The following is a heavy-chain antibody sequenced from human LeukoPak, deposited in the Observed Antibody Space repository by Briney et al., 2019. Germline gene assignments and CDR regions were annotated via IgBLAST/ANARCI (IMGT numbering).Heavy chain of an antibody. CDR2: INPNSGGT. Sequence: ASVTVSCKASGYTFTGYYMHWVRQAPGQGLEWLGWINPNSGGTNYAQKFQGRVTMTRDTSISTAYMELSRLRSDDTAVYYCARDTRQWLAYIFDYWGQGTLVTVSS. V-gene: IGHV1-2*02. CDR3: ARDTRQWLAYIFDY. CDR1: GYTFTGYY. J-gene: IGHJ4*02. D-gene: IGHD6-19*01.